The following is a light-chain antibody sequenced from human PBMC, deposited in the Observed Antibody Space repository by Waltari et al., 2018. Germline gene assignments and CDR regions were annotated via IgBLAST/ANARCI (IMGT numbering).Light chain of an antibody. CDR1: DIGSRN. CDR3: QVWRSSTYV. J-gene: IGLJ1*01. V-gene: IGLV3-9*01. Sequence: SYELPQPLSVSVALGPTATITCGGSDIGSRNVNWYQQKPGQAPVLVIYKNSHRPSGIPERFSASNSGSMATLTISRAQAGDEADYYCQVWRSSTYVFAAGTHVTVL. CDR2: KNS.